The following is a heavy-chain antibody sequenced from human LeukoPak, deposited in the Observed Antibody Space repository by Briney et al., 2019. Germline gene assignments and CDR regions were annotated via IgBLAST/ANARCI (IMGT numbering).Heavy chain of an antibody. CDR3: ARGNYYVDY. V-gene: IGHV4-30-4*01. J-gene: IGHJ4*02. Sequence: PSQTLSLTCTVSGGSISSGDYNWNWIRQPPGKGLEWIGYIYYSGSTYYNPSLKSRVTISVDTSKNQFSPRLTSVTAADTAVYYCARGNYYVDYWGQGTLVTVSS. CDR1: GGSISSGDYN. CDR2: IYYSGST.